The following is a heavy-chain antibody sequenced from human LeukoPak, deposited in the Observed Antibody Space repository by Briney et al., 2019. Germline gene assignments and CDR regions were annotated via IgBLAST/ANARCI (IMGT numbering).Heavy chain of an antibody. V-gene: IGHV3-30*18. D-gene: IGHD5-12*01. Sequence: PGGSLRLSCAASGFTFSSYGMHWVRQAPGKGLEWVAVISYDGSNKYYADSVKGRFTISRDNSKNTLYLQMNSLRAEDTAVYYCAKVLDSGYSRPDYYYYYMDVWGKGTTVTVSS. CDR1: GFTFSSYG. CDR3: AKVLDSGYSRPDYYYYYMDV. CDR2: ISYDGSNK. J-gene: IGHJ6*03.